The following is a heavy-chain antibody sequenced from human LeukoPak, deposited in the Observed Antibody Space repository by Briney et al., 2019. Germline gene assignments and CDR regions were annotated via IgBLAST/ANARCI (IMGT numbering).Heavy chain of an antibody. CDR2: ISGSGGST. D-gene: IGHD5-18*01. J-gene: IGHJ4*02. CDR3: ALGRDTATYFDY. CDR1: GFTFSSYG. Sequence: PGGSLRLSCAASGFTFSSYGMSWVRQAPGKGLEWVSAISGSGGSTYYADSVKGRFTISRDNSKNTLYLQMNSLRAEDTAVYYCALGRDTATYFDYWGQGTLVTVSS. V-gene: IGHV3-23*01.